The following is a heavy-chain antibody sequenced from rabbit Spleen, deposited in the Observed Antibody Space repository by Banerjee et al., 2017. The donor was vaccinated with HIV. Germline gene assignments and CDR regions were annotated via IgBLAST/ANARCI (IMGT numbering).Heavy chain of an antibody. CDR3: ARDLDGVIGWNFGW. D-gene: IGHD4-1*01. CDR2: IAGSSSGFT. CDR1: GFSFSSSDY. J-gene: IGHJ3*01. Sequence: QSLEESGGGLVQPEGSLALTCKASGFSFSSSDYICWVRQAPGKGLEWISCIAGSSSGFTYSATWAKGRFIMSRTSSTKVTLQMTSLTAADTATYFCARDLDGVIGWNFGWWGQGTLVTVS. V-gene: IGHV1S40*01.